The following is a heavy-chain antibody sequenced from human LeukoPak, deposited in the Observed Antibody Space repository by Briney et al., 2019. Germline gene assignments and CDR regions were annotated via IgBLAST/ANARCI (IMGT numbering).Heavy chain of an antibody. D-gene: IGHD3-10*01. CDR1: GGTFSSYA. V-gene: IGHV1-69*04. Sequence: ASVKVSCKASGGTFSSYAISWVRQAPGQGLEWMGRIIPILGIANYAQKFQGRVTITADKSTSTAYMEPSSLRSEDTAVYYCARGTMVRGVMGNRYNWFDPWGQGTLVTVSS. CDR3: ARGTMVRGVMGNRYNWFDP. J-gene: IGHJ5*02. CDR2: IIPILGIA.